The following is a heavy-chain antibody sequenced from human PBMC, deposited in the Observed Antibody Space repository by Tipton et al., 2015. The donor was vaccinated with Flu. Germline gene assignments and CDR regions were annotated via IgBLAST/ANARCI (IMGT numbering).Heavy chain of an antibody. CDR1: GYSFTSYW. J-gene: IGHJ6*02. Sequence: QLVQSGAEVKKPGESLKISCKGSGYSFTSYWIGWVRQMPGKGLEWMGIIYPGDSDTRYSPSFQGQVTISADKSISTAYLQWSSLKASDTAMYYCATVARGGFGSSSWPYYYYGMDVWGQGTTVPVSS. CDR2: IYPGDSDT. CDR3: ATVARGGFGSSSWPYYYYGMDV. V-gene: IGHV5-51*01. D-gene: IGHD6-13*01.